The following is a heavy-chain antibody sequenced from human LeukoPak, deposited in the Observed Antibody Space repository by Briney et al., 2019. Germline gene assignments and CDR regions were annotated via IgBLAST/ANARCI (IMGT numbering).Heavy chain of an antibody. CDR3: AKDWGSSGWYNYFDP. CDR2: ISYDGNSK. V-gene: IGHV3-30*18. J-gene: IGHJ5*02. CDR1: GFTISSHG. D-gene: IGHD6-19*01. Sequence: GGSLRLSCAVSGFTISSHGMHWVRQAPGKGLEWVAMISYDGNSKYYGDSVKGRFTISRDNSKNTLYLQMDSLRTEDTAVYYCAKDWGSSGWYNYFDPWGQGTLVTVSS.